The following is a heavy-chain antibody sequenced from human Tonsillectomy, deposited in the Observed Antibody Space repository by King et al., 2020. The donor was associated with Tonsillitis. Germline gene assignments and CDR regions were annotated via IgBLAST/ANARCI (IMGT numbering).Heavy chain of an antibody. D-gene: IGHD1-20*01. CDR2: IWSDGSTK. CDR1: GFTFINYG. J-gene: IGHJ4*02. CDR3: VRDGISGIWGLDH. V-gene: IGHV3-33*01. Sequence: VQLVESGGGVVQPGRSLSLSCAASGFTFINYGMHWVRQAPGKGLEWVALIWSDGSTKFYADSVKGRFTISRDNSKNTLYLQMNSLRAEDTAVYYCVRDGISGIWGLDHWGQGTLVTVSS.